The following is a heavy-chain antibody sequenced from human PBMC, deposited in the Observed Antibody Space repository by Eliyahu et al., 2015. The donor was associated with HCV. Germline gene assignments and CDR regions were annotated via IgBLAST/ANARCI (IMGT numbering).Heavy chain of an antibody. V-gene: IGHV1-46*03. CDR2: INPSGGST. CDR3: ARDASSGYYDY. J-gene: IGHJ4*02. Sequence: QVQLVQSGAEVKKPGASVKVXCXASGYTFTSYYMHWVRQAPGQGLEWMGIINPSGGSTSYAQKFQGRVTMTRDTSTSTVYMELSSLRSEDTAVYYCARDASSGYYDYWGQGTLVTVSS. CDR1: GYTFTSYY. D-gene: IGHD1-26*01.